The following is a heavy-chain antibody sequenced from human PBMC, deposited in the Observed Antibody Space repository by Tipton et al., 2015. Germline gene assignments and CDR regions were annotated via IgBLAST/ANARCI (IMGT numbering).Heavy chain of an antibody. CDR2: IGTLYDT. J-gene: IGHJ4*02. Sequence: SLRLSCAASGFTFSRIDMHWVRRSPGKGLEWVSAIGTLYDTFYPDSVKGRFTISRDNAKNSLYLQMNTLKDGDTAVYYCATGAGNWNPSDRGILYYFDYWGQGTLVTVSS. CDR1: GFTFSRID. D-gene: IGHD1-20*01. CDR3: ATGAGNWNPSDRGILYYFDY. V-gene: IGHV3-13*01.